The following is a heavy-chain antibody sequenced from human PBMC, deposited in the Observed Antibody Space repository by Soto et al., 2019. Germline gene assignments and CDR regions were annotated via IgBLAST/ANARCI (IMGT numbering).Heavy chain of an antibody. CDR1: DYTFTRYG. J-gene: IGHJ2*01. D-gene: IGHD6-6*01. V-gene: IGHV1-18*04. CDR3: ARAHGGSSYWHFDL. CDR2: ISAYNGTT. Sequence: ASVYVSCKASDYTFTRYGISWVRQAPGQGLEWMGWISAYNGTTNSPQHLQGRATMTTDTSPTTAYMELRSLRSDDTAVYHCARAHGGSSYWHFDLWARGIL.